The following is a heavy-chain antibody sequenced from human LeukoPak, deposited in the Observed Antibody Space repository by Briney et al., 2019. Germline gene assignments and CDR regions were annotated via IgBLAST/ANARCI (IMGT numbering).Heavy chain of an antibody. CDR2: ISRSSSYI. CDR1: GFPFDNYN. V-gene: IGHV3-21*01. J-gene: IGHJ5*02. Sequence: GGSLRLSCAASGFPFDNYNMNWVRQAPGKGLEWVSSISRSSSYIYYADSVKGRFTISIDNAKNSLFLQMNSLRAEDTAVYYCARESQYCSSTSLGLECTNNWFDPWGQGTLVTVSS. CDR3: ARESQYCSSTSLGLECTNNWFDP. D-gene: IGHD2-2*01.